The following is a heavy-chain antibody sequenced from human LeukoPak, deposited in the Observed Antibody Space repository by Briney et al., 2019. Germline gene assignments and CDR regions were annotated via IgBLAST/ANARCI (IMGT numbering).Heavy chain of an antibody. J-gene: IGHJ5*02. CDR2: ISSSSSTI. V-gene: IGHV3-48*01. D-gene: IGHD5-12*01. CDR1: GFTFSSYS. Sequence: PGGSLRLSCAASGFTFSSYSMNWVRQAPGEGLEWVSYISSSSSTIYYADSVKGRFTISRDNAKNSLYLQTNSLRAEDTAVYYCAREDHSGYDGWLNWFDPWGQGTLVTVSS. CDR3: AREDHSGYDGWLNWFDP.